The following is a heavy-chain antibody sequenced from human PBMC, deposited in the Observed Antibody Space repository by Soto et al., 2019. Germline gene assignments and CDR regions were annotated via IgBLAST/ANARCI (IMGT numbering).Heavy chain of an antibody. Sequence: ASVKVSCKASGYTFTGYYMHWVRQAPGQGLEWMGWINPNSGGTNYAQKFQGRVTMTRDTSISTAYMELSRLRSDDTAVYYCARDLTPSGYDRDYYYSGMDVWGQRTNVTVSS. J-gene: IGHJ6*02. CDR2: INPNSGGT. V-gene: IGHV1-2*02. D-gene: IGHD5-12*01. CDR1: GYTFTGYY. CDR3: ARDLTPSGYDRDYYYSGMDV.